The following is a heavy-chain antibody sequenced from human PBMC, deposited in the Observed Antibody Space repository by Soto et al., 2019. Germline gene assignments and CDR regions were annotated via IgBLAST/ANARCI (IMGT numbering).Heavy chain of an antibody. D-gene: IGHD3-10*01. J-gene: IGHJ4*02. CDR2: IHDSGTT. Sequence: QVRLQESGPGLLKPSETLSLTCSVSGASITTYYWSWFRQSPGKGLEWIGYIHDSGTTKYNASLGSRVTISVDTSKTHFFLSLTSVTAADTAVYSCARPTSWFGDILWGQGTLVTVTS. CDR1: GASITTYY. CDR3: ARPTSWFGDIL. V-gene: IGHV4-59*08.